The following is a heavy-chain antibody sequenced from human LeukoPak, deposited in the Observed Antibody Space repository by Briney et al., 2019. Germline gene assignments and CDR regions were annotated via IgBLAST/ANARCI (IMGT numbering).Heavy chain of an antibody. V-gene: IGHV3-66*02. CDR1: GFTITSNY. Sequence: GGSLRLSCAASGFTITSNYMSWVRQAPGKGLEWVAAMYSGGNTYYADSVRGRFTISRDSSMNTQYLQMNSLRGEDTAVYYCAGAMGYNLFDYWGQGALVTVSS. CDR2: MYSGGNT. J-gene: IGHJ4*02. CDR3: AGAMGYNLFDY. D-gene: IGHD5-24*01.